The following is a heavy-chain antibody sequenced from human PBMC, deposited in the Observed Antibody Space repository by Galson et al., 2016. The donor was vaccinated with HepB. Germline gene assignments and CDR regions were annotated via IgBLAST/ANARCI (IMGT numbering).Heavy chain of an antibody. J-gene: IGHJ4*02. CDR2: ISKTGDTT. CDR3: ARDFKLGAPDYMDV. CDR1: GFTFSDWA. Sequence: SLRLSCAAAGFTFSDWAFHWVRQAPGKGLDWVAVISKTGDTTFYGDSVKGRFTISRDNSKNTVDLQIHSLRSEDAAVYFCARDFKLGAPDYMDVWGQGTLVTVSS. V-gene: IGHV3-30-3*01. D-gene: IGHD1-26*01.